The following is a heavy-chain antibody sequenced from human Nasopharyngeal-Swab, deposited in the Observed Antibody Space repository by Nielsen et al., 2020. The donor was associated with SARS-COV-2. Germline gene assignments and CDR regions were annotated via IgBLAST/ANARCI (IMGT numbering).Heavy chain of an antibody. J-gene: IGHJ4*02. CDR2: IFSNDKK. D-gene: IGHD3-10*01. Sequence: WIRQPPGKALEWLAHIFSNDKKSYNSSLKTRVTISKDTSKSQVVLTMTNMDPVDTATYYCARIVDYYGPGSFPFFDFWGQGRPGTV. V-gene: IGHV2-26*01. CDR3: ARIVDYYGPGSFPFFDF.